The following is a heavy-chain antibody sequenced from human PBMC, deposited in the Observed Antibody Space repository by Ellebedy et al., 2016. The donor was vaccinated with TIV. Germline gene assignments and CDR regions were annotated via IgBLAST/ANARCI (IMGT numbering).Heavy chain of an antibody. D-gene: IGHD5-18*01. J-gene: IGHJ4*02. Sequence: AASVKVSCKASEYTFTNYYIHWVRQAPGQGLEWMGIINPSASSTSYAQKFQDRVIMTWDTSTSTVYLELSSLRSEDTAIYYCARHRDTALSFWGQGTLVTVSS. CDR3: ARHRDTALSF. CDR2: INPSASST. V-gene: IGHV1-46*01. CDR1: EYTFTNYY.